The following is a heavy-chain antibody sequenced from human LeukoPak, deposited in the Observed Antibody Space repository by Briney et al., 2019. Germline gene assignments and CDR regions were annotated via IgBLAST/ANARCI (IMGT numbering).Heavy chain of an antibody. Sequence: GGSLRLSCAASGFTFSSHGMNWVRQAPGKGLEWVSGITGGGTTYYADSVKGRVTISRDNSKNTLYLQMNSLRAEDTAVYYCAVQRTLWQQVLDHWGQGTLVTVSS. CDR3: AVQRTLWQQVLDH. CDR2: ITGGGTT. CDR1: GFTFSSHG. J-gene: IGHJ4*02. D-gene: IGHD6-13*01. V-gene: IGHV3-23*01.